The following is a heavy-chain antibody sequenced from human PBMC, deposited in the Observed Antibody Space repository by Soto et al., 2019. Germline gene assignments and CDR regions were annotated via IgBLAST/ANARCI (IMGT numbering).Heavy chain of an antibody. CDR2: LYYGGIT. D-gene: IGHD6-13*01. J-gene: IGHJ5*02. CDR1: GGSLSTYY. V-gene: IGHV4-59*01. CDR3: AGGSSWDWFDP. Sequence: SETLSLTCTVSGGSLSTYYWSWTRQPPGKGLEWMGYLYYGGITYYNPSLKSRLTISEDTSKNQFSLKLSSVTTADTAVYYCAGGSSWDWFDPWGQGTLVTVSS.